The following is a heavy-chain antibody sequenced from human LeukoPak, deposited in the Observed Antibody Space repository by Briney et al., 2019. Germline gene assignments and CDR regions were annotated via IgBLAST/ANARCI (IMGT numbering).Heavy chain of an antibody. CDR2: ISYDGINK. CDR3: AKDSGGDYYDSLEYFQN. V-gene: IGHV3-30*18. Sequence: GGSLRLSCIASGFTFNKYGMHWVRQAPGKGLEWVALISYDGINKNYADSVKGRFTISRDNSKNTLYLQMNSLRAEDTAVYYCAKDSGGDYYDSLEYFQNWGQGTLVTVSS. CDR1: GFTFNKYG. J-gene: IGHJ1*01. D-gene: IGHD3-22*01.